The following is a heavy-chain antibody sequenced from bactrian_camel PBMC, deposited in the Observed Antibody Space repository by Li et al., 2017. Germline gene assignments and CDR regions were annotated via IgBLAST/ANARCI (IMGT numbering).Heavy chain of an antibody. Sequence: HVQLVESGGGSVQSGGSLRLSCAASGLTYSRLCMGWFRQLPGKEREGVAAISRGGSTTYASSVKGRFTIYKDNAKNMLFLQMNSLKPEDTAMYYCAADCSGPTCGRAPCDYLGEGTQVTVS. CDR3: AADCSGPTCGRAPCDY. CDR2: ISRGGST. J-gene: IGHJ4*01. CDR1: GLTYSRLC. V-gene: IGHV3S53*01. D-gene: IGHD2*01.